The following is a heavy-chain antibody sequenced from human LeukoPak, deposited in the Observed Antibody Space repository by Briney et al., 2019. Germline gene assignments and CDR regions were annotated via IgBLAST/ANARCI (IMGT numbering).Heavy chain of an antibody. J-gene: IGHJ4*02. CDR1: GFTFSSYA. Sequence: GGSLRLSCAASGFTFSSYAMSWVRQAPGKGLEWVSAISGSGGSTYYADSVKGRFTISRDNSKNTLYLQMNSLRAEDTAVYYCAKDIGSGSYSYYFDYWGQGTLVTASS. V-gene: IGHV3-23*01. D-gene: IGHD1-26*01. CDR2: ISGSGGST. CDR3: AKDIGSGSYSYYFDY.